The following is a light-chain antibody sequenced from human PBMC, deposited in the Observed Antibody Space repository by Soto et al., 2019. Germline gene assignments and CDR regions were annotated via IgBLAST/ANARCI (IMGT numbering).Light chain of an antibody. CDR2: XXX. Sequence: QSVLTQPPSASGTPGQRVTISCSGSRSNIGSGNVYWYPHFPGTAPKLLIYXXXXXXXXXXXXXXXXKSGTSASLAISGLRXXXXXXXXCAAWDDSLSGVVFGGGTQLTVL. CDR3: AAWDDSLSGVV. J-gene: IGLJ7*01. V-gene: IGLV1-47*01. CDR1: RSNIGSGN.